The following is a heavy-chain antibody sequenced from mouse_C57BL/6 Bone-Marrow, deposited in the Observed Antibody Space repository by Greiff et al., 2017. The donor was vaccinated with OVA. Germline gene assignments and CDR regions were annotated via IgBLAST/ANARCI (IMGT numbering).Heavy chain of an antibody. CDR3: ARLYYYGWYFDV. D-gene: IGHD1-1*01. J-gene: IGHJ1*03. V-gene: IGHV5-12*01. CDR2: ISNGGGSP. Sequence: EVMLVESGGGLVQPGGSLKLSCAASGFTFSDYYMSWVRQTPEKRLEWVAYISNGGGSPYYPDTVKGRFTISRDNAKNTLYLQMSRLKSEDTAMYYCARLYYYGWYFDVWGTGTTVTVSS. CDR1: GFTFSDYY.